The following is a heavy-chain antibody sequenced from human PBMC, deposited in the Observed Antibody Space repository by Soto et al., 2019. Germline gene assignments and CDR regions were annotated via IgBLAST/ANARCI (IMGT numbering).Heavy chain of an antibody. Sequence: EGQVVESGGDLVQPGDSLTLSCAASGFTFSTYAMSWVRQAPGKGLEWVSGIHKTGTITFYADSVKGRFTISRDNSKNTLYLHMRSLRDGDTAVYYCVRDLNYKFFFDLWGQGTLATVSS. CDR3: VRDLNYKFFFDL. D-gene: IGHD3-10*01. V-gene: IGHV3-23*05. CDR1: GFTFSTYA. CDR2: IHKTGTIT. J-gene: IGHJ4*02.